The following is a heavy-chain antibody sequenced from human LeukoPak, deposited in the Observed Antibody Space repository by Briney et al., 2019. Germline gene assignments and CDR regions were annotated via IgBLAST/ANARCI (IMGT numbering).Heavy chain of an antibody. D-gene: IGHD3-22*01. CDR1: GFTFSSYG. J-gene: IGHJ4*02. CDR3: AKGLTYYYDSSVPN. V-gene: IGHV3-30*02. Sequence: GGSLRLSCAASGFTFSSYGMHWVRQAPGKGLEWVAFIRYDGSNKYYADSVKGRFTISRDNSKNTLYLQMNSLRAEDTAVYYCAKGLTYYYDSSVPNWGQGTLVTVSS. CDR2: IRYDGSNK.